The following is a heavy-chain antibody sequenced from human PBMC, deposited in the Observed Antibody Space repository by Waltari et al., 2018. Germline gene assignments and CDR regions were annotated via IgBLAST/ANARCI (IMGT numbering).Heavy chain of an antibody. CDR2: ISSSSSYR. V-gene: IGHV3-21*01. CDR1: GFTFSSYS. Sequence: EVQLVESGGGLVKPGGSLRLSCAASGFTFSSYSMNWVRQAPGKGLGWVSSISSSSSYRYYADSVKGRFTISRDNAKNSLYLQMNSLRAEDTAVYYCARAVPWQQLVRYYYYYGMDVWGQGTTVTVSS. D-gene: IGHD6-13*01. CDR3: ARAVPWQQLVRYYYYYGMDV. J-gene: IGHJ6*02.